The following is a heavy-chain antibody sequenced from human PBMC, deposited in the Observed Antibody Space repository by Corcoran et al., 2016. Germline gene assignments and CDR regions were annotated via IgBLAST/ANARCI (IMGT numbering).Heavy chain of an antibody. D-gene: IGHD6-19*01. CDR2: ITSPEDT. CDR1: GLTFSNHD. CDR3: VCGWSKYTLVTFDV. J-gene: IGHJ3*01. V-gene: IGHV3-13*01. Sequence: EVQLVESGGGLAQPGGSLRLSCAASGLTFSNHDMHWVRLPTLKGLEWVSAITSPEDTNYADSVKGRFTITRENAKNSVYLQMNSLKAEDTAVYYGVCGWSKYTLVTFDVWGQGTMVT.